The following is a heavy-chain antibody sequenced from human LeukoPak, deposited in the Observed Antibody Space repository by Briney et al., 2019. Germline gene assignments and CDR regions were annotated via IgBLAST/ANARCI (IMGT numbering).Heavy chain of an antibody. CDR3: AELGITMIGGV. V-gene: IGHV3-48*04. CDR1: GFTFSDYS. CDR2: ISSSGSTI. Sequence: GGSLRLSCAASGFTFSDYSMHWVRQAPGKGLEWVSYISSSGSTIYYADSVKGRFTISRDNAKNSLYLQMNSLRAEDTAVYYCAELGITMIGGVWGKGTTVTISS. J-gene: IGHJ6*04. D-gene: IGHD3-10*02.